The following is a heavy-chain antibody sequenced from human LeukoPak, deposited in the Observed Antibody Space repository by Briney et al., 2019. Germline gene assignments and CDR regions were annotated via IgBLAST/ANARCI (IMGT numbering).Heavy chain of an antibody. Sequence: PSETLSLTCAVYGGSFSGYYWSWIRQPPGKGLEWIGEINHSGSTNYNPSLKSRVTISVDTSKNQFSLKLSSVTAADTAVYYCASRGRPYSNYNWGHGTLVTVSS. D-gene: IGHD4-11*01. CDR3: ASRGRPYSNYN. CDR1: GGSFSGYY. V-gene: IGHV4-34*01. CDR2: INHSGST. J-gene: IGHJ4*01.